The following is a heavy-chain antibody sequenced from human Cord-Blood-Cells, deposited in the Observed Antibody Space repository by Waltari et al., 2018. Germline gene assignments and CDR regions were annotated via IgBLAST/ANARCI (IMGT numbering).Heavy chain of an antibody. V-gene: IGHV4-4*07. D-gene: IGHD6-6*01. CDR2: IYTSGST. J-gene: IGHJ4*02. CDR3: ARDSAYSSSIFFDY. Sequence: QVQLQESGPGLVKPSETLSLTCTVSGGSISSYYWSWIRQPAGKGLEWIGRIYTSGSTNCNPSLKSRVTMSVDTSKNQFSLKLSSVTAADTAVYYCARDSAYSSSIFFDYWGQGTLVTVSS. CDR1: GGSISSYY.